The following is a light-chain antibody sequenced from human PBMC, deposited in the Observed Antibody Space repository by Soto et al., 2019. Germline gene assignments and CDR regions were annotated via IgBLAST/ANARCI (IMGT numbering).Light chain of an antibody. V-gene: IGLV2-14*01. CDR2: DVS. Sequence: QSALTHPASLSWSPGQSITISCTGTRSDVGGYNYVSWYKQKPGKAPKLVIYDVSHRPSGVSDRFFGSKSGNTASLIISGLQAEDEADYYCFSYSTSRARIFGGGTKVTVL. J-gene: IGLJ2*01. CDR3: FSYSTSRARI. CDR1: RSDVGGYNY.